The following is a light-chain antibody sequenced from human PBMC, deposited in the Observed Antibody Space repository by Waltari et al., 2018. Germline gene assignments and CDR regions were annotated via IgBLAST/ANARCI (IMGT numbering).Light chain of an antibody. CDR2: KAS. V-gene: IGKV1-5*03. CDR3: QHYDGFPWT. Sequence: DIQMTQSPSTLSASVGDRVTITCRSSQSISDWLAWYQQKPGKVPKLLIYKASDLESGVPSRFSGSGSGTEFTLTISSLQPDEFATYYCQHYDGFPWTFGQGTEVESK. J-gene: IGKJ1*01. CDR1: QSISDW.